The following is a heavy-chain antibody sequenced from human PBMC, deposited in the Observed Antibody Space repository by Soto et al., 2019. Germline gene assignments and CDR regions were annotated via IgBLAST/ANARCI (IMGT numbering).Heavy chain of an antibody. Sequence: GGSLRLSCAASGFTFDDYAMHWVRQAPGKGLEWVSLISWDGGSTYYADSVKGRFTISRDNSKNSLYLQMNSLRAEDTALYYCAKDMSRDSSSYFDYWGQGTLVTVSS. CDR2: ISWDGGST. D-gene: IGHD6-6*01. CDR1: GFTFDDYA. V-gene: IGHV3-43D*03. CDR3: AKDMSRDSSSYFDY. J-gene: IGHJ4*02.